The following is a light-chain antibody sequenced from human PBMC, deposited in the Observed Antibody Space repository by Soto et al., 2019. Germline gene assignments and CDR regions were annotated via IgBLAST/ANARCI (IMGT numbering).Light chain of an antibody. CDR2: AAS. CDR1: QDIHNY. V-gene: IGKV1-8*01. J-gene: IGKJ1*01. Sequence: AVLLTQSPSSFSASTGDRATITCRAIQDIHNYLAWYQQVPGKAPKLLLYAASILQTGVPSRFSGSGSGTDFTLTIDGLQSEDFATYFCQHYYNYPWTFGQGTTVE. CDR3: QHYYNYPWT.